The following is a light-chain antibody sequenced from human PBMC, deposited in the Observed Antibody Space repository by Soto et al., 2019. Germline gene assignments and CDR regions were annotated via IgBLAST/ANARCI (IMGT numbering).Light chain of an antibody. J-gene: IGKJ4*01. Sequence: EIVMTQSPATLSVSPRERAPRSCRASQSISSNLAWYQQKPGQAPRLLMFRTSSRATGFPARFSGSGSGTEFNLTISSLQSEDFGVYYCQQYNNWPRATFGGGTKVDIK. CDR1: QSISSN. CDR3: QQYNNWPRAT. V-gene: IGKV3-15*01. CDR2: RTS.